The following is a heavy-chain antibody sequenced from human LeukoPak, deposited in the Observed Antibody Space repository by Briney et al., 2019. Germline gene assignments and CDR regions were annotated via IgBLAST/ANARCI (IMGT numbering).Heavy chain of an antibody. V-gene: IGHV1-18*01. D-gene: IGHD3-22*01. Sequence: GASVKVFCTASGYTFTSYGISWVRQAPGQGLEWMGWISAYNGNTNYAQKLQGRVTMTTDTSTSTAYMELRSLRSDDTAVYYCARYYYDSSGYYYVGPWRVSQGGNWFDPWGQGTLVTVSS. CDR3: ARYYYDSSGYYYVGPWRVSQGGNWFDP. CDR1: GYTFTSYG. CDR2: ISAYNGNT. J-gene: IGHJ5*02.